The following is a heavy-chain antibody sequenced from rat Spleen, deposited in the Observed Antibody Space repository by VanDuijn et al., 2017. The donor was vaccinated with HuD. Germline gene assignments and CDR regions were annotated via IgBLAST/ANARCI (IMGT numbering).Heavy chain of an antibody. J-gene: IGHJ4*01. Sequence: EVQLKESGPGLVQPSQTLSLTCTVSGFSLTDYSVHWVRQPPGKGLEWMGVMWSGGSTKYNSALKSRLSISRDTSKSQVFLKMNSLQTEDTAIYYCTRGDYYYVMDAWGQGASVTVSS. CDR1: GFSLTDYS. V-gene: IGHV2S63*01. CDR3: TRGDYYYVMDA. CDR2: MWSGGST. D-gene: IGHD4-2*01.